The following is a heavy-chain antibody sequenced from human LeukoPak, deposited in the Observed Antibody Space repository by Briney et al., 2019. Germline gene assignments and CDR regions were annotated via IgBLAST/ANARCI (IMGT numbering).Heavy chain of an antibody. J-gene: IGHJ4*02. Sequence: PSETLSLTCTVSGGSISSYYWSWIRQPPGKGLEWVGYIYYSGSTNYNPSLKSRVTISVDTSKNQFSLKLSSVTAADTAVYYCARGGSGYPDYWGQGTLVTVSS. CDR2: IYYSGST. CDR3: ARGGSGYPDY. CDR1: GGSISSYY. V-gene: IGHV4-59*12. D-gene: IGHD3-22*01.